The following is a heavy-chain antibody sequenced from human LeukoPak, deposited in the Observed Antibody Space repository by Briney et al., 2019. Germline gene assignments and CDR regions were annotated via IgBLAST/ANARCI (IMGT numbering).Heavy chain of an antibody. CDR2: IWYGGSNK. J-gene: IGHJ4*02. CDR1: GFTFSSYA. CDR3: ARRVHSSSWSSYFDY. Sequence: GGSLRLSCAASGFTFSSYAMSWVRQAPGKGLEWVAVIWYGGSNKYYADSVKGRFTISRDNSKNTLYLQMNSLRAEDTAVYYCARRVHSSSWSSYFDYWGQETLVTVSS. V-gene: IGHV3-33*08. D-gene: IGHD6-13*01.